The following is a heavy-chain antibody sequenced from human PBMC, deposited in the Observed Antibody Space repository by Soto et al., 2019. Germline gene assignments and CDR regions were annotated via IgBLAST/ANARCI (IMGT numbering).Heavy chain of an antibody. CDR3: ARAEPYFDSSGYYLDYYYYYGMDV. Sequence: SETLSLTCTVSGGSISSYYWSWIRQPPGKGLEWIGYIYYSGSTNYNPSHKSRVTISVDTSKNQFSMKLSSVTAADTAVYYCARAEPYFDSSGYYLDYYYYYGMDVWGQGTTVTVSS. J-gene: IGHJ6*02. D-gene: IGHD3-22*01. V-gene: IGHV4-59*01. CDR1: GGSISSYY. CDR2: IYYSGST.